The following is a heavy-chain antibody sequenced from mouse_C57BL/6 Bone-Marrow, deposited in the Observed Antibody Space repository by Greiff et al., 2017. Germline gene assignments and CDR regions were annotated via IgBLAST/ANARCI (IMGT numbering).Heavy chain of an antibody. CDR1: GFTFSSYA. Sequence: EVKLMESGGGLVKPGGYLKLSCAASGFTFSSYAMSWVRQTPEKRLEWVATISDGGSYTYYPDNVKGRFTISRDNAKNNLYLQMSHLKSEDTAMYYCARGRYIWYFDVWGTGTTVTVSS. V-gene: IGHV5-4*03. D-gene: IGHD2-14*01. J-gene: IGHJ1*03. CDR3: ARGRYIWYFDV. CDR2: ISDGGSYT.